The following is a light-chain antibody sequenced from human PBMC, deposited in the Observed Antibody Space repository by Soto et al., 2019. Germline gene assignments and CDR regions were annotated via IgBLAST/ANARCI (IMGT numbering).Light chain of an antibody. CDR1: QSVSSL. V-gene: IGKV3-15*01. CDR2: RAS. J-gene: IGKJ5*01. Sequence: DIVMTQSPATLSVSPGERATLSCRASQSVSSLLAWYQQKPGQAPRLLIYRASTRATGIPDRFTGSGSGTDFTLTISRLEPEDFAVYFCQQYAGPPTTFGQGTRLEIK. CDR3: QQYAGPPTT.